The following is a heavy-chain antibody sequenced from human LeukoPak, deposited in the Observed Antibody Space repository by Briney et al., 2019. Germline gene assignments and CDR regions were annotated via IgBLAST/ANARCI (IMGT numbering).Heavy chain of an antibody. CDR2: INAGNGNT. V-gene: IGHV1-3*01. CDR1: GYTFTSYA. Sequence: ASVKVSCKASGYTFTSYAMHWVRQAPGQRLEWMGWINAGNGNTKYSQKFQGRVTITRDTSASTAYMELSSLRSEDTAVYYCARGGYCSGGSCYYYFDYWGQGTLVTVSS. J-gene: IGHJ4*02. CDR3: ARGGYCSGGSCYYYFDY. D-gene: IGHD2-15*01.